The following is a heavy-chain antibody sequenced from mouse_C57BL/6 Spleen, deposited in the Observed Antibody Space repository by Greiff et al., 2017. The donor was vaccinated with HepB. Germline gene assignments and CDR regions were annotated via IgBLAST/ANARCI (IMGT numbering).Heavy chain of an antibody. CDR3: ATDWFAY. CDR1: GFTFSSYA. Sequence: DVMLVESGGGLVKPGGSLKLSCAASGFTFSSYAMSWVRQTPEKRLEWVATISDGGSYTYYPDNVKGRFTISRDNAKNNLYLQMSHLKSEDTAMYYCATDWFAYWGQGTLVTVSA. CDR2: ISDGGSYT. J-gene: IGHJ3*01. V-gene: IGHV5-4*03.